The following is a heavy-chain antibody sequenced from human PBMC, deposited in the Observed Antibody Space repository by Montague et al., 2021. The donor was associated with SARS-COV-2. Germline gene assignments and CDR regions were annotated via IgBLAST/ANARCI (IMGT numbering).Heavy chain of an antibody. CDR1: GGSISSSSYY. D-gene: IGHD4-17*01. V-gene: IGHV4-39*07. CDR2: IYYSGST. J-gene: IGHJ6*02. CDR3: ARDYGDYGSGYYYGMDV. Sequence: SETLSLTCTVSGGSISSSSYYWGWIRQHPGKGLEWIGCIYYSGSTYYNPSLKSRVTISVDTSKNQFSLKLSSVTAADTAVYYCARDYGDYGSGYYYGMDVWGQGTTVTVSS.